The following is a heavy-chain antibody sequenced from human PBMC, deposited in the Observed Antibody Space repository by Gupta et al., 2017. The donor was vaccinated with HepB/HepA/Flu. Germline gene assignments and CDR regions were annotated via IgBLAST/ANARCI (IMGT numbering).Heavy chain of an antibody. V-gene: IGHV1-3*04. CDR3: VRGAGRIASAGNYWFDP. CDR2: INTGNGYT. J-gene: IGHJ5*02. D-gene: IGHD6-13*01. Sequence: QVQLVQSGAELKKPGASIKVSCKASGYTLNSYSIHWVRQAPGQRPEWMGWINTGNGYTKSSETLQGRVSITRDTSATTVYMDLSNLRSEDTGVYYCVRGAGRIASAGNYWFDPWGQGTLVTVSS. CDR1: GYTLNSYS.